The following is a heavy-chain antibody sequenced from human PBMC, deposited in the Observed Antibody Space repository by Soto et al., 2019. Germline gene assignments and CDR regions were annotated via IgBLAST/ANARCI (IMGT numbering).Heavy chain of an antibody. J-gene: IGHJ6*02. CDR3: ARDKDRQQLGGNYYYGIDV. CDR1: GGTFGNSA. D-gene: IGHD1-1*01. CDR2: IIPIFHTP. V-gene: IGHV1-69*12. Sequence: QVQLVQSGAEVKKRGSSVTVSCKASGGTFGNSAISWVRQAPGQGLEWMGGIIPIFHTPDYAQKFQGRVTITADESTTTAYMELTSLRSEDTAVYYCARDKDRQQLGGNYYYGIDVWGQGTTVTVSS.